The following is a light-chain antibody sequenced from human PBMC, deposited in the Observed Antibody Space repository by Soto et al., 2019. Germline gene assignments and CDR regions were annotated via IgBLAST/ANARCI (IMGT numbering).Light chain of an antibody. V-gene: IGKV4-1*01. CDR2: WAS. Sequence: DIVMTQSPDSLAVSLGERATINSRSSQSVLYSSSNKNYLAWYQQKPGQPPKLLIYWASTRESGVPDRFSGSGSGTDFTLTISSLQAGDVAVYYCQQYCSSPWTFGQGTKVEIK. J-gene: IGKJ1*01. CDR1: QSVLYSSSNKNY. CDR3: QQYCSSPWT.